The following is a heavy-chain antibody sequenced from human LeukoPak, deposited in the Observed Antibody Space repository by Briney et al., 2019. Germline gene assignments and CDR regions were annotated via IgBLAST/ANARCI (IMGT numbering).Heavy chain of an antibody. D-gene: IGHD3-22*01. CDR3: ARTTFYYDSSGYCTTELPFDY. CDR2: IRYDGRNK. Sequence: GGSLRLSCAASGFTFSSYGMHWVRQAPGKGLEWVAFIRYDGRNKYYADSVKGRFTISRDNSKNTLYLQMNSLRAEDPAVYYCARTTFYYDSSGYCTTELPFDYWGQGTLVTVSS. V-gene: IGHV3-30*02. J-gene: IGHJ4*02. CDR1: GFTFSSYG.